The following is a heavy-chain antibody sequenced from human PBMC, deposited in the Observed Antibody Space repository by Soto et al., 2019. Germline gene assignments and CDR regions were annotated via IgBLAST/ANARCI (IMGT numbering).Heavy chain of an antibody. CDR1: GYSFTSYW. J-gene: IGHJ6*04. V-gene: IGHV5-10-1*01. CDR3: TRVHRSGGWYSSYYYYCRKG. D-gene: IGHD6-19*01. CDR2: IDPSDSYT. Sequence: GESLKISCKGSGYSFTSYWISWVRQMPGKGLEWMGRIDPSDSYTNYSPSFHGHVTISADKSISTAYLQWSSLKASDTAMYYCTRVHRSGGWYSSYYYYCRKGCRRGT.